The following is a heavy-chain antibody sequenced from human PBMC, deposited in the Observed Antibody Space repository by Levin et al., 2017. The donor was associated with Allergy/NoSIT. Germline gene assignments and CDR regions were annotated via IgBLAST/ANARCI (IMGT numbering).Heavy chain of an antibody. J-gene: IGHJ5*02. CDR1: GDSVSSNTAA. CDR3: ARDYVETVTTRDTNLDP. CDR2: TYYRSKWYY. Sequence: SQTLSLTCAISGDSVSSNTAAWNWIRQSPSRGLEWLGRTYYRSKWYYDYAPSVKSRITINPDTSKNLFSLQLNSVTPEDTAVYYCARDYVETVTTRDTNLDPWGQGTLVTVSS. D-gene: IGHD1-1*01. V-gene: IGHV6-1*01.